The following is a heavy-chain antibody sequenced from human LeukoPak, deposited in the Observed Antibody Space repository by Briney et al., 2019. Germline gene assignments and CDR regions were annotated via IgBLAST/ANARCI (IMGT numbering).Heavy chain of an antibody. D-gene: IGHD1-26*01. J-gene: IGHJ3*02. CDR3: ASSGRYWANDAFDI. CDR1: GFTFSSYG. Sequence: LPGGSLRLSCAASGFTFSSYGMSWVRQAPGKGLEWVTAISGSGGSTYYADSVKGRFTISRDNSKNTQYLQMNSLRAEDTAVYYCASSGRYWANDAFDIWGQGTMVTVSS. CDR2: ISGSGGST. V-gene: IGHV3-23*01.